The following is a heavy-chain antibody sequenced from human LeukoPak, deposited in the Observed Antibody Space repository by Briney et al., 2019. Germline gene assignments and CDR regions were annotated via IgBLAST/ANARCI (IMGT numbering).Heavy chain of an antibody. CDR1: GFTFSNYA. CDR3: AKDQATVTTLTFDY. CDR2: ISYGGSNK. D-gene: IGHD4-17*01. V-gene: IGHV3-30*04. J-gene: IGHJ4*02. Sequence: PGRSLRLSCVASGFTFSNYAMHWVRQAPGKGLEWVAVISYGGSNKNYADSVKGRFTISRDNSKNTLYLQMISLRAEDTAVYYCAKDQATVTTLTFDYWGQGTLVTVSS.